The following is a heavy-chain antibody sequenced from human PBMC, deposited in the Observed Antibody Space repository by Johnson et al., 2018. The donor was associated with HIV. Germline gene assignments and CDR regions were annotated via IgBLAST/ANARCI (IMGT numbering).Heavy chain of an antibody. J-gene: IGHJ3*02. D-gene: IGHD6-19*01. Sequence: QVQLVESGGGVVQPGGSLRLSCAASGFTFSSYGMHWVRQAPGKGLEWVAVISFDGNLKKYADSVRGRFTISRDNAKNSLYLQVNSLRADDTALYYCAKVFKVRVAGAFDIWGPGTMVTVSS. CDR3: AKVFKVRVAGAFDI. CDR2: ISFDGNLK. V-gene: IGHV3-33*03. CDR1: GFTFSSYG.